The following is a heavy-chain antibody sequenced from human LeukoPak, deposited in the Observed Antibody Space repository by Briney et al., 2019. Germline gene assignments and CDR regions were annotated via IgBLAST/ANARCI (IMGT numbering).Heavy chain of an antibody. CDR2: IIPIFGTA. D-gene: IGHD2/OR15-2a*01. CDR3: AREGIYGFDY. J-gene: IGHJ4*02. V-gene: IGHV1-69*13. CDR1: GYTFTGYH. Sequence: GASVKVSCKASGYTFTGYHIHWVRQAPGQGLEWMGGIIPIFGTANYAQKFQGRVTITADESTSTAYMELSSLRSEDTAVYYCAREGIYGFDYWGQGTLVTVSS.